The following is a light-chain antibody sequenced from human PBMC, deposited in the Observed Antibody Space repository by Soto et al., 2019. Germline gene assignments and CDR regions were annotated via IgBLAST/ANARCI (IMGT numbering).Light chain of an antibody. CDR3: SSYTSNNTPYV. CDR1: SSDVGAYNF. Sequence: QSVLTQPASVSGSPGQSITISCTGSSSDVGAYNFVSWYQHHPGKSPKLILYEVTTRPSGVSSRFSGSKSGNTASLTISGLQADDEADYYFSSYTSNNTPYVFGTGTKLTVL. CDR2: EVT. V-gene: IGLV2-14*01. J-gene: IGLJ1*01.